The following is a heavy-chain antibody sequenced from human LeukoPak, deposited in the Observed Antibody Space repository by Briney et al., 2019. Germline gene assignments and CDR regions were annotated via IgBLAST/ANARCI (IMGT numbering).Heavy chain of an antibody. D-gene: IGHD3-10*01. V-gene: IGHV1-69*05. J-gene: IGHJ4*02. CDR1: GGTFSSYV. CDR3: ARLDYYGSGSYFGAHDY. Sequence: SVKVSCKASGGTFSSYVISWVRQAPGQGLEWMGGIIPIFGTANYAQKFQGRVTITTDESTSTAYMELSSLRSEDTAVYYCARLDYYGSGSYFGAHDYWGQGTLVTVSS. CDR2: IIPIFGTA.